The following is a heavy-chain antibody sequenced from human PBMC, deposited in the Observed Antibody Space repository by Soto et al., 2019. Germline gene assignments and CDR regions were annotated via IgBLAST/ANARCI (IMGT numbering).Heavy chain of an antibody. CDR2: ITHRGST. J-gene: IGHJ5*02. CDR3: ASLPPGPRFGWFDH. V-gene: IGHV4-59*01. D-gene: IGHD3-16*01. Sequence: QVQLQESGPGLVKPSETLSLACTVSRGSISSYYWSWFRQTPGKGLEWIGYITHRGSTQYNPSLESRVMVSIATSRQQFSLRLISVTAADTAVYYCASLPPGPRFGWFDHWGQGSLVIVSS. CDR1: RGSISSYY.